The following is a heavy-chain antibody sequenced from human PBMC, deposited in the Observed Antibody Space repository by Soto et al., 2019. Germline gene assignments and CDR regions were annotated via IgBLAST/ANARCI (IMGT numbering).Heavy chain of an antibody. D-gene: IGHD1-7*01. CDR1: GFTFSSYG. Sequence: GGSLRLSCAASGFTFSSYGMHWVRQAPGKGLEWVAVIWYDGSNKYYADSVKGRFTISRDNSKNTLYLQMNSLRAEDTAVYYCARGYTTGTTRGFDYWGQGTLVTVSS. CDR3: ARGYTTGTTRGFDY. CDR2: IWYDGSNK. J-gene: IGHJ4*02. V-gene: IGHV3-33*01.